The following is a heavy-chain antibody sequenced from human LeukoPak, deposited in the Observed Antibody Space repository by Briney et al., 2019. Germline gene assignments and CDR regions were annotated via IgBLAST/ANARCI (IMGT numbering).Heavy chain of an antibody. V-gene: IGHV1-2*02. CDR1: GYTFTDNY. J-gene: IGHJ6*02. D-gene: IGHD6-19*01. Sequence: ASLKVSCKPSGYTFTDNYIHWLRPAPGQGLEWMGWLNPDSAVTSYARKFQGRVSMTRDTSLSTAYMELSELTSDDTAIYYCARGGKQWLVRYYYGVDGWGQGTTVIVSS. CDR2: LNPDSAVT. CDR3: ARGGKQWLVRYYYGVDG.